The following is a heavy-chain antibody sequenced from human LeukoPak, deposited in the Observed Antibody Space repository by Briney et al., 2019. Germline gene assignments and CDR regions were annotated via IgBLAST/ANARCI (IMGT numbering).Heavy chain of an antibody. Sequence: PSETLSLTCTIFGGSISSYYWSWIRQPPGKGLEWIGEINHSGSTNYNPSLKSRVTISVDTSKNQFSLKLSSVTAADTAVYYCARVGPKGQPRAYYYYYYMDVWGKGTTVTVSS. V-gene: IGHV4-34*01. J-gene: IGHJ6*03. D-gene: IGHD6-13*01. CDR2: INHSGST. CDR1: GGSISSYY. CDR3: ARVGPKGQPRAYYYYYYMDV.